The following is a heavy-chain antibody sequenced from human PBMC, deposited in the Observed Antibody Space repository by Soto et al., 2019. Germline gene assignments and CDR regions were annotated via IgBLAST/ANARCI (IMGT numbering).Heavy chain of an antibody. CDR2: ISGSGGST. Sequence: GGSLRLSCAASGFTFSSYAMSWVRQAPGKGLEWVSAISGSGGSTYYADSVKGRFTISSDNCKNTLYLQMNSLRAEDTAVYYCAKGSGSGWYYFDYWGQGTLVTVSS. CDR3: AKGSGSGWYYFDY. V-gene: IGHV3-23*01. CDR1: GFTFSSYA. J-gene: IGHJ4*02. D-gene: IGHD6-19*01.